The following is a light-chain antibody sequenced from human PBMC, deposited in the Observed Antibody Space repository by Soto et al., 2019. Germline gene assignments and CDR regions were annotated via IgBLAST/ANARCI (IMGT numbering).Light chain of an antibody. CDR3: QQRSKWPLT. CDR2: CVS. CDR1: QSVTSN. Sequence: EIVLTQSSATLSLSTGERATLSCRASQSVTSNALAWYQQNPGQAPRLLIYCVSSRATGIPDRFSGSGSGTDFALTISSLEPEDFAVYYCQQRSKWPLTFGGGTKVDIK. V-gene: IGKV3-11*01. J-gene: IGKJ4*01.